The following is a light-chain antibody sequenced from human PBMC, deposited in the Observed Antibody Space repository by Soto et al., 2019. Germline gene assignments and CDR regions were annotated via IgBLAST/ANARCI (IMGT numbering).Light chain of an antibody. CDR2: GAS. CDR1: LSVSNY. V-gene: IGKV3-20*01. J-gene: IGKJ5*01. Sequence: VVTQSPPTLSLSPGERATLSCRTSLSVSNYLAWYQQKPGQAPRLLMSGASTRAAGIPDRFSGDGSGTDFTLTISRLEPEDFAVYYCQQYGTSAITFGQGTRLEIK. CDR3: QQYGTSAIT.